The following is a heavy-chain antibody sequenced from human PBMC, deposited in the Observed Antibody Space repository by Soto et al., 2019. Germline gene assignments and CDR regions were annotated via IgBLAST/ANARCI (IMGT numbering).Heavy chain of an antibody. V-gene: IGHV2-5*02. CDR3: AHNFRGSGSYTGDRFDS. D-gene: IGHD3-10*01. CDR1: GFSLSSNGVG. Sequence: QITLKESGPTLVKPTQTLTLTCSFSGFSLSSNGVGVGWIRQPPGKALEFLALVYWDDDKRYSPSLKSRLTITQDTSKNPVVLTMTNMDPVDTATYSCAHNFRGSGSYTGDRFDSWGQGILVIVSS. J-gene: IGHJ5*01. CDR2: VYWDDDK.